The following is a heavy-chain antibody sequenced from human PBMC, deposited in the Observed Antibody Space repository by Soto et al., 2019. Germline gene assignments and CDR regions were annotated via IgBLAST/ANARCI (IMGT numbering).Heavy chain of an antibody. CDR2: INSDGSST. V-gene: IGHV3-74*01. CDR1: GFTFSSYW. Sequence: PGGSLRLSCAASGFTFSSYWMHWVRQAPGKGLVWVSRINSDGSSTSYADSVKGRFTISRDNAKNTLYLQMNSLRAEDTAVYYCARDGPITMIVVANDAFDIWGQGTMVTVSS. D-gene: IGHD3-22*01. J-gene: IGHJ3*02. CDR3: ARDGPITMIVVANDAFDI.